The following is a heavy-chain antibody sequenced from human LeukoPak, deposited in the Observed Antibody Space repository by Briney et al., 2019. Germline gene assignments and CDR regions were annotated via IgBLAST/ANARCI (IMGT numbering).Heavy chain of an antibody. CDR2: IKEDGSAK. CDR1: GFTFSSYW. J-gene: IGHJ4*02. Sequence: GESLRLSCAASGFTFSSYWMSWVRQAPGKGLEWVANIKEDGSAKYYVDSVKGRFTISRDNAKNSLYLQMNNLSAEDTAVYYCVRDSPGYGAYDFDWGQGTLVTVSS. V-gene: IGHV3-7*01. D-gene: IGHD5-12*01. CDR3: VRDSPGYGAYDFD.